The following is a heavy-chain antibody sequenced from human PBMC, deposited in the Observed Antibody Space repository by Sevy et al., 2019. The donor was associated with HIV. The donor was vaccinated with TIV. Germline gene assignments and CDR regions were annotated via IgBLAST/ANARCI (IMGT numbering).Heavy chain of an antibody. D-gene: IGHD6-13*01. V-gene: IGHV3-49*04. CDR1: GFTFGDYA. CDR3: TRLTIAAAGDY. Sequence: GGSLRLSCTASGFTFGDYAMSWVRQAPGKGLEWVGFIRSKAYGGTTEYAASVKGRFTISRADSKSIAYLQMNSLKTEDTAVYYCTRLTIAAAGDYWGQGTLVTVSS. J-gene: IGHJ4*02. CDR2: IRSKAYGGTT.